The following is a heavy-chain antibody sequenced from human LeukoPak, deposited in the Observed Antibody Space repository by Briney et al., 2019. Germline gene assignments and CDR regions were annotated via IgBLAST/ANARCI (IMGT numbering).Heavy chain of an antibody. CDR2: IYYSGST. Sequence: PSQTLSLTCTVSGGSICSGGYYWSWIRQHPGKGLEWIGYIYYSGSTYYNPSLKSRVTISVDTSKNQFSLKLSSVTAADTAVYYCARGPSSFGGVIVAPYYYGMDVWGQGTTVTVSS. J-gene: IGHJ6*02. CDR3: ARGPSSFGGVIVAPYYYGMDV. D-gene: IGHD3-16*02. V-gene: IGHV4-31*03. CDR1: GGSICSGGYY.